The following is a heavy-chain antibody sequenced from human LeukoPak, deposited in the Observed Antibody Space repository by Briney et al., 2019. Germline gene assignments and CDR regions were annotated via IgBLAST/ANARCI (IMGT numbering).Heavy chain of an antibody. D-gene: IGHD3-22*01. Sequence: PGGSLRLSCAASGFTFNKYWMHWVRQVPGKGLVWVSRIIGDGTTTSYADSVKGGFTMSRDNAKNTLYLQMSGLRVEDTAVYYCATGNYYDSRGYYTFGHWGQGTLVTVSS. V-gene: IGHV3-74*01. CDR3: ATGNYYDSRGYYTFGH. CDR1: GFTFNKYW. J-gene: IGHJ4*02. CDR2: IIGDGTTT.